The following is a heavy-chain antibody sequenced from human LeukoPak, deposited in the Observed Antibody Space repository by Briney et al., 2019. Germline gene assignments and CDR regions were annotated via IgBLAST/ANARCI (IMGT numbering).Heavy chain of an antibody. CDR2: INWNGGST. Sequence: ETLSLTCTVSGGSLRSNDYYWGFIRQPPGKGLEWVSGINWNGGSTGYADSVKGRFTISRDNAKNSLYLQMNSLRAEDTALYYCARYSSSWYNMDVWGKGTTVTVSS. V-gene: IGHV3-20*04. CDR1: GGSLRSNDYY. CDR3: ARYSSSWYNMDV. D-gene: IGHD6-13*01. J-gene: IGHJ6*03.